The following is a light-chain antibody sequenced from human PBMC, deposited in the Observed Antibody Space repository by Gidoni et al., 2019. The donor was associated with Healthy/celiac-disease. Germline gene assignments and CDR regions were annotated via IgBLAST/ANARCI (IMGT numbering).Light chain of an antibody. Sequence: DIQMTQSPSSLSASVGDRVTITCRASQSISSPLNWYQQKPGKAPKLLIYAASSLQSGVPSRFSGSGSGTDFTLTISSLQPEDFATYYCQQSYSTQYTFGQGTKLEIK. V-gene: IGKV1-39*01. J-gene: IGKJ2*01. CDR1: QSISSP. CDR2: AAS. CDR3: QQSYSTQYT.